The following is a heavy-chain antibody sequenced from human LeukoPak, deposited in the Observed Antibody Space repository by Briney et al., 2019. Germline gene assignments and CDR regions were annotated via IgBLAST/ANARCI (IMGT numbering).Heavy chain of an antibody. J-gene: IGHJ5*02. D-gene: IGHD3-22*01. CDR1: GGTFSSYA. V-gene: IGHV1-69*05. CDR3: ARDLRYYYDSSGYYYFDP. CDR2: IIPIFGTA. Sequence: KVSCKASGGTFSSYAISWVRQAPGQGLEWMGRIIPIFGTANYAQKLQGRVTITTDESTSTAYMELSSLRSEDTAVYYCARDLRYYYDSSGYYYFDPWGQGTLVTVSS.